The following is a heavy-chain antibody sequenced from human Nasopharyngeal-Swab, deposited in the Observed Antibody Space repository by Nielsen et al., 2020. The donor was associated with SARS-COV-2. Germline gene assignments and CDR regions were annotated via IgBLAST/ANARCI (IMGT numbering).Heavy chain of an antibody. Sequence: SETLSLTCTVSGGPISSGGYYWSWIRQPPGKGLEWIGYIYYSGSTYYNPSLKSRVTISVDPSKNQFSLKLSSVTAADTAVYYCASRRITISPWFDPWGQGTLVTVSS. D-gene: IGHD3-3*01. CDR1: GGPISSGGYY. CDR3: ASRRITISPWFDP. J-gene: IGHJ5*02. V-gene: IGHV4-31*03. CDR2: IYYSGST.